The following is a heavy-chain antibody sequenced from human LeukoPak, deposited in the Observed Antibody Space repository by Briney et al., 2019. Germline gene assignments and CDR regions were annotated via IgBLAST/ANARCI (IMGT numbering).Heavy chain of an antibody. D-gene: IGHD2-2*02. V-gene: IGHV3-49*04. CDR1: GFTFGDYA. J-gene: IGHJ4*02. Sequence: GGSLRLSGTASGFTFGDYAMSWVRQAPGKGLEWVGFIRSKAYGGTTEYAASVKGRFTISRDDSKSIAYLQMNSLKTEDTAVYYCTRDPSALGYCSSTSCYTGGYWGQGTLVTVSS. CDR2: IRSKAYGGTT. CDR3: TRDPSALGYCSSTSCYTGGY.